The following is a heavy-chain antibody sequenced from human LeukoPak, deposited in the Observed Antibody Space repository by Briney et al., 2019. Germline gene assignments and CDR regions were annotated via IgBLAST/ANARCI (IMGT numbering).Heavy chain of an antibody. J-gene: IGHJ4*02. V-gene: IGHV3-23*01. Sequence: GGSLRLSCAASGFTFSSYAMSWVRQAPGKGLEWVSAISGSGGSTYYADSVEGRFTISRDNSKNTLYLQMNSLRAEDTAVYYCAKDLMYYDILTGVTVGYFDYWGQGTLVTVSS. CDR3: AKDLMYYDILTGVTVGYFDY. CDR2: ISGSGGST. D-gene: IGHD3-9*01. CDR1: GFTFSSYA.